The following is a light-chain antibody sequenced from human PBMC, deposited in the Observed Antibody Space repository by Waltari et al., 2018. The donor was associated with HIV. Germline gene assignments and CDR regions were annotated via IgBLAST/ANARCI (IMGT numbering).Light chain of an antibody. Sequence: QSALTQPASVSGSPGQSITISCTGTSSYVEGYNLSSWYQQHPGKAPKLMIYEVSKRPSGVSNRFSGSKSGNTASLTISGLQAEDEADYYCCAYAGSTTYVIFGGGTKLTVL. CDR2: EVS. V-gene: IGLV2-23*02. J-gene: IGLJ2*01. CDR3: CAYAGSTTYVI. CDR1: SSYVEGYNL.